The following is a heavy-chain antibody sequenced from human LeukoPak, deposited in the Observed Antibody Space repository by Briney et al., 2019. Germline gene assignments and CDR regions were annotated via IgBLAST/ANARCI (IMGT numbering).Heavy chain of an antibody. J-gene: IGHJ6*02. Sequence: PGGSLRLSCAASGFTVSSSYMSWVRQAPGKGLEWVSVIYSGGSTYYSDSVKGRFTISRDNSKNTLYLQTNSLRAEDTAVYYCARDLDVVGAYGMDVWGQGTTVTVSS. CDR2: IYSGGST. D-gene: IGHD2-2*01. CDR3: ARDLDVVGAYGMDV. CDR1: GFTVSSSY. V-gene: IGHV3-66*01.